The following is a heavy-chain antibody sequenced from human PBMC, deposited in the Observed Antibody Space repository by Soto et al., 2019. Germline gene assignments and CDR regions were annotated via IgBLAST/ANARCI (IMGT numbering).Heavy chain of an antibody. J-gene: IGHJ5*02. D-gene: IGHD3-3*01. CDR2: ISSSSSTI. CDR1: GFTFSSNS. Sequence: EVQVVESGGGLVQPGGSLRLSCAASGFTFSSNSMNWVRQAPGKGLEWISYISSSSSTIYADSVKGRFTISRDNAKNSLYLQMNIMRDEDTAVYYCARVIWSSHLTSDLWGQGTLVTVYS. CDR3: ARVIWSSHLTSDL. V-gene: IGHV3-48*02.